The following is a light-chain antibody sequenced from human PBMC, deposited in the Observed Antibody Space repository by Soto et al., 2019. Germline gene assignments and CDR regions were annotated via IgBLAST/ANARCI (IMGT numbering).Light chain of an antibody. CDR2: GAS. V-gene: IGKV3-20*01. CDR3: HQYDNTPQT. Sequence: EIVLTQSPATLSVSPGERATLSCRASQSVSSNLAWYQQKPGQAPRLLIYGASTRATGIPDRFSGSGAGTDFTLTISRLETEDFAVYYCHQYDNTPQTFGQGTKVDIK. J-gene: IGKJ2*01. CDR1: QSVSSN.